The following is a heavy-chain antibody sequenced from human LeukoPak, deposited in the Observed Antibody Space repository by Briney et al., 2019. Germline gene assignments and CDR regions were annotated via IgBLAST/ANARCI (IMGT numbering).Heavy chain of an antibody. CDR3: ARSTYYYDSSGYYNFDY. CDR1: GYSFSTYW. D-gene: IGHD3-22*01. J-gene: IGHJ4*02. V-gene: IGHV5-51*01. CDR2: INPGDSDT. Sequence: GESLKISCKGSGYSFSTYWIGWVRQMPGKGLEWMGIINPGDSDTKYSPSFQGQVTISADKSISTAYLQWSSLKASDTAMYYCARSTYYYDSSGYYNFDYWGQGTLVTVSS.